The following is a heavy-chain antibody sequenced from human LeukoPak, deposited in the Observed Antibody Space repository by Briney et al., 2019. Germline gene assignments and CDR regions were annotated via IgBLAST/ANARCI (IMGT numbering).Heavy chain of an antibody. J-gene: IGHJ3*02. D-gene: IGHD3-22*01. CDR1: GYTLTELS. V-gene: IGHV1-24*01. CDR3: ATVGYYDSSGSDLISHAFDI. CDR2: FDPEDGET. Sequence: ASVKVSCKVSGYTLTELSMHWVRQAPGKGLEWMGGFDPEDGETIYAQKFQGRVTMTEDTSTDTAYMELSSLRSEDTAVYYCATVGYYDSSGSDLISHAFDIWGQGTMLTVSS.